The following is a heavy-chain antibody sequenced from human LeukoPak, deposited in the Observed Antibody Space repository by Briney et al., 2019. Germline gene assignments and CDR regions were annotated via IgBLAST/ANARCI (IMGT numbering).Heavy chain of an antibody. CDR1: GFTLSSYS. D-gene: IGHD3-22*01. V-gene: IGHV3-21*01. CDR2: ISSSSSFM. CDR3: ARESYYLSSFDS. Sequence: GGSLRLSCAASGFTLSSYSMNWVRQAPGKGLEWVSSISSSSSFMYYADSVRDRFTISRDNAKNSLYLQMNSLRVDDTAVYYCARESYYLSSFDSWGQGTLVTVSS. J-gene: IGHJ4*02.